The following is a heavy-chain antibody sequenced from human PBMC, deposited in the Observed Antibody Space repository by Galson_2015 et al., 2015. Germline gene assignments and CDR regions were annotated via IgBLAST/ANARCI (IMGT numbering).Heavy chain of an antibody. CDR2: ISGSGGST. CDR3: AKDGYSSGWYAADY. V-gene: IGHV3-23*01. CDR1: GFTFSSYA. J-gene: IGHJ4*02. D-gene: IGHD6-19*01. Sequence: SLRLSCAASGFTFSSYAMSWVRQAPGKGLEWVSAISGSGGSTYYADSVKGRFTISRDNSKNTLYLQMNSLRAEDTAVYYCAKDGYSSGWYAADYWGQGTLVTVSS.